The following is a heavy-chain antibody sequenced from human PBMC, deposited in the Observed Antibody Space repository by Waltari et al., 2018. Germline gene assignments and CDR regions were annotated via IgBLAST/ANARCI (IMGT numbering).Heavy chain of an antibody. J-gene: IGHJ6*02. V-gene: IGHV3-48*03. CDR2: ISSSGSTI. CDR1: GFTFSSYE. Sequence: EVQLVESGGGLVQPGGSLRLSCAASGFTFSSYEMNWVRQAPGKGLEWVSYISSSGSTIYYADSVKGRFTISRDNAKNSLYLQMNSLRAEDTAVYYCARSRNSGWQNGYYGMDVWGQGTTVTVSS. CDR3: ARSRNSGWQNGYYGMDV. D-gene: IGHD6-19*01.